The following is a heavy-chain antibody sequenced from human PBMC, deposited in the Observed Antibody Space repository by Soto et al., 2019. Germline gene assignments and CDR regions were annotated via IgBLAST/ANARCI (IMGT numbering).Heavy chain of an antibody. J-gene: IGHJ6*02. CDR1: GYSFTSYW. CDR3: ARHGITIFGVDETEYYYGMDV. CDR2: IDPSDSYT. D-gene: IGHD3-3*01. Sequence: GESLKISCKGSGYSFTSYWISWVRQMPGKGLEWMGRIDPSDSYTNYSPSFQGHVTISADKSISTAYLQWSSLKASDTAMYYCARHGITIFGVDETEYYYGMDVWGQGTTVTVSS. V-gene: IGHV5-10-1*01.